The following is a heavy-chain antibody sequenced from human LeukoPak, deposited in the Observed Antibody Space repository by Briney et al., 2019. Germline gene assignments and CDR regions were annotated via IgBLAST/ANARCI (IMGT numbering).Heavy chain of an antibody. CDR3: ARSTVEWEPWEYFQH. V-gene: IGHV3-53*01. CDR2: IYSGGST. CDR1: GFTVSSNY. Sequence: PGGSLRLSCAASGFTVSSNYMSWVRQAPGKGLEWVSVIYSGGSTYYADSVKGRFTISRDNSKNTLYLQMNSLRAEDTAVYYCARSTVEWEPWEYFQHWGQGTLVTVSS. J-gene: IGHJ1*01. D-gene: IGHD1-26*01.